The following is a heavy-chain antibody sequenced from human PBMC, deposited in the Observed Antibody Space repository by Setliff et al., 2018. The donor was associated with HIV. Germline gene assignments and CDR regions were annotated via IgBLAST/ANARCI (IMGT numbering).Heavy chain of an antibody. V-gene: IGHV4-34*01. D-gene: IGHD4-17*01. Sequence: SETLSLTCAVYGGSLSGCYWTWIRQPPGKGLEWIGEINHSGSTNYNPSLKSRVTISIDTSKNQFSLKLTSVTAADTAVYYCARDIWAYGLMGSWGQGTLVTVSS. CDR2: INHSGST. J-gene: IGHJ5*02. CDR3: ARDIWAYGLMGS. CDR1: GGSLSGCY.